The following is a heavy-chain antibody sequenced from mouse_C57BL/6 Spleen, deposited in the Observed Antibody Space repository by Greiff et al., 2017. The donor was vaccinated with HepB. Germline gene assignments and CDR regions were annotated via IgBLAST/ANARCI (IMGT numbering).Heavy chain of an antibody. Sequence: EVMLVESGGGLVKPGGSLKLSCAASGFTFSDYGMHWVRQAPEQGLEWVAYISSGSSTIYDADTVKGRFTISRDHAKTNLFMQMTRLRSEDTAMYYCALVYYYGSRDYWGQGTTLTVSS. CDR1: GFTFSDYG. D-gene: IGHD1-1*01. J-gene: IGHJ2*01. CDR2: ISSGSSTI. V-gene: IGHV5-17*01. CDR3: ALVYYYGSRDY.